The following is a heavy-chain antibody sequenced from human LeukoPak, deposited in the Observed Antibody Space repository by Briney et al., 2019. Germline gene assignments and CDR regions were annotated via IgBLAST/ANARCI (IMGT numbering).Heavy chain of an antibody. V-gene: IGHV3-7*01. Sequence: GGSLRLSCAASGFTFSSYWVNWVRQAPGKGLEWVANIKKDGSERYYVDSVKGRFTISGDNTKKSLYLQMNTLRAEDTAVYYCARDLAGPPQEAFDIWGQGTMVTVSS. CDR1: GFTFSSYW. CDR3: ARDLAGPPQEAFDI. CDR2: IKKDGSER. J-gene: IGHJ3*02.